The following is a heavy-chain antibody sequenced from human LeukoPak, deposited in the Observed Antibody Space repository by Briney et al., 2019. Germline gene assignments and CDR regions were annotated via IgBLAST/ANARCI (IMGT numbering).Heavy chain of an antibody. CDR3: ARIAVPGPGNCPHCWDLDS. J-gene: IGHJ4*02. CDR2: IYYSGST. CDR1: GGSISSYY. Sequence: PSETLSLTCTVSGGSISSYYWSWLRQPPGKGLEWIGYIYYSGSTNYNPSLKSRVTISVDTSKNQFSLKLSSVTAADTAVYYCARIAVPGPGNCPHCWDLDSWGQGTLVTVSS. D-gene: IGHD6-19*01. V-gene: IGHV4-59*08.